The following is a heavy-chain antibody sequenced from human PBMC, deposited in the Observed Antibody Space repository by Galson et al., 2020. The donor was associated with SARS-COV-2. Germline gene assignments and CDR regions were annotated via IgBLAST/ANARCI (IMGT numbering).Heavy chain of an antibody. D-gene: IGHD3-22*01. CDR1: GYTFTSYA. J-gene: IGHJ6*03. V-gene: IGHV1-3*01. CDR2: INAGNGNT. Sequence: ASVKVSCKASGYTFTSYAMNWVRQDPGQRLQWMGWINAGNGNTKYSQKFQGRVTITRDTSARTAYKELSSLRSEDTAVYYCAREDYYYDSSGYLPNYYYYMDVWGKGTTVTVSS. CDR3: AREDYYYDSSGYLPNYYYYMDV.